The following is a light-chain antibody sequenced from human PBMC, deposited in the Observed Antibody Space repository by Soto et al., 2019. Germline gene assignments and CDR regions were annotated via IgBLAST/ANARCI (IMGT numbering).Light chain of an antibody. CDR3: QHYSSYSRT. CDR1: QSISNS. J-gene: IGKJ1*01. Sequence: DIQMSQSPSTLSASVGARVTITCRASQSISNSLAWYQQKPGKAPKLLLSDASTLERGVPSRFSGSGSGTEFTLTISSLQPDDFATYYCQHYSSYSRTFGQGTNVAIK. CDR2: DAS. V-gene: IGKV1-5*01.